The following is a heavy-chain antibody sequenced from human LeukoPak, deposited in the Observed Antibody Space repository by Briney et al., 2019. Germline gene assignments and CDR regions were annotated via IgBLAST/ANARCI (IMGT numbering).Heavy chain of an antibody. CDR2: MSGSGVST. Sequence: XGSLRLSCAASGFTFSSNAMSWVRQAPGKGLAWVSTMSGSGVSTYYADSVKGRFTISRDISKNTLYLQMNSLRADDTAVYYCAKGVAGGSSRYDYWGQGILVTVSS. CDR1: GFTFSSNA. J-gene: IGHJ4*02. CDR3: AKGVAGGSSRYDY. V-gene: IGHV3-23*01. D-gene: IGHD6-25*01.